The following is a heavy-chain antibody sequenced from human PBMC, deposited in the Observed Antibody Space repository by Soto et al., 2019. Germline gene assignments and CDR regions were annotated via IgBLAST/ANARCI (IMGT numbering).Heavy chain of an antibody. D-gene: IGHD6-13*01. CDR1: GYPFTTYG. CDR3: TRENAAAASPNLYY. CDR2: ISVSNGYT. Sequence: AAVKVSCTSSGYPFTTYGINWVRQAPGQGLEWMGWISVSNGYTNYAQNLQGRVTMTADTSTNVAYMELRSLRSDDTAVYYCTRENAAAASPNLYYWGHRSLVTVYS. V-gene: IGHV1-18*01. J-gene: IGHJ4*01.